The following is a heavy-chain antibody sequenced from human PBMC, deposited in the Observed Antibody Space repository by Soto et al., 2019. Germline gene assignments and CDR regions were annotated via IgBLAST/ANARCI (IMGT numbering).Heavy chain of an antibody. Sequence: ESLKLSCKGSGYGFPSYWIVWVRQMPGKGLEWMGIIYPGDSDTRYSPSFQGQVTISADKSISTAYLQWSSLKASDTAMYYCARRRDGYNGRAFDIWGQGTMVTVSS. J-gene: IGHJ3*02. CDR1: GYGFPSYW. CDR2: IYPGDSDT. V-gene: IGHV5-51*01. CDR3: ARRRDGYNGRAFDI. D-gene: IGHD5-12*01.